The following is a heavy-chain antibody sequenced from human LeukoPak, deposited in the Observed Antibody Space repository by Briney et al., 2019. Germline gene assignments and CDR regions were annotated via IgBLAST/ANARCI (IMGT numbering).Heavy chain of an antibody. CDR1: GGSISSGGYC. CDR3: ARQAGYNYGYAFDI. J-gene: IGHJ3*02. CDR2: IYYSGST. V-gene: IGHV4-31*03. Sequence: SETLSLTCTVSGGSISSGGYCWSWIRQHPGKGLEWIANIYYSGSTFYNPSLKSRVATSVDTSKNQFSLKLNSMTAADTAVYYCARQAGYNYGYAFDIWGQGIMVTVSS. D-gene: IGHD5-18*01.